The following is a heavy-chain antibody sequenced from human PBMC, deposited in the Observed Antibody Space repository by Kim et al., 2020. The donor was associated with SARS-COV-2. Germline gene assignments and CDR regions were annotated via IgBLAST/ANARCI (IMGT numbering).Heavy chain of an antibody. CDR1: GFTFDDYA. V-gene: IGHV3-43*02. CDR3: AKVNHPSTYYDILTGYYRAYYYGMDV. J-gene: IGHJ6*02. D-gene: IGHD3-9*01. Sequence: GGSLRLSCAASGFTFDDYAMHWVRQAPGKGLEWVSLISGDGGSTYYADSVKGRFTISRDNSKNSLYLQMNSLRTEDTALYYCAKVNHPSTYYDILTGYYRAYYYGMDVWGQGTTVTVSS. CDR2: ISGDGGST.